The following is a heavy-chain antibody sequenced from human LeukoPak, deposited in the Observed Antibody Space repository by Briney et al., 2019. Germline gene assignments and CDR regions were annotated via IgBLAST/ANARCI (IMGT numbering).Heavy chain of an antibody. V-gene: IGHV3-7*01. CDR2: IKHDGSEK. J-gene: IGHJ4*02. CDR1: GFTFSSYW. CDR3: AREAGGWLQSDFDY. Sequence: GGSLRLSCAASGFTFSSYWMGWVRQAPGKGLEWVANIKHDGSEKYYVDSVKGRFTISRDNAKNSLYLQMNSLRAEDTAVYYCAREAGGWLQSDFDYWGQGILVTVSS. D-gene: IGHD5-24*01.